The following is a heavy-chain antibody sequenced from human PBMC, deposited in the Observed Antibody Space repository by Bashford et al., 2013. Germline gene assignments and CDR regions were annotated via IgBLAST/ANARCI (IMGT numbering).Heavy chain of an antibody. CDR2: IDYRGTT. V-gene: IGHV4-39*02. CDR1: GGSISSGTYF. Sequence: SETLSLTCTVSGGSISSGTYFWGWIRQPPGKGLEWIGSIDYRGTTYYNPSLKTRGTIYVDTSKNQFSLELSSVTAADTAVYYCAREMVLRFWSGKNPETNHYYYYYGMDVWGQGTTVTVSS. D-gene: IGHD3-3*01. CDR3: AREMVLRFWSGKNPETNHYYYYYGMDV. J-gene: IGHJ6*02.